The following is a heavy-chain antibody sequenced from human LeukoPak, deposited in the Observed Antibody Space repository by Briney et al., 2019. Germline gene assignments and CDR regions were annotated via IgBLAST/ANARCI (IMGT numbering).Heavy chain of an antibody. Sequence: ASVKVSCKASGGTFSSYAISWVRQAPGQGLEWMGGIIPIFGTANYAQKFQGRVTITADESTSTAYMELSSLRSEDTAVYYCARRHKYSSGWPSFGYWGQGTLVTVSS. V-gene: IGHV1-69*13. CDR2: IIPIFGTA. CDR3: ARRHKYSSGWPSFGY. D-gene: IGHD6-19*01. CDR1: GGTFSSYA. J-gene: IGHJ4*02.